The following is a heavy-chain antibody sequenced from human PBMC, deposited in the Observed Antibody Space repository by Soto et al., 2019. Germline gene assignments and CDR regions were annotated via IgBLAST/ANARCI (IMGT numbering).Heavy chain of an antibody. D-gene: IGHD3-16*01. CDR2: ISGSGGST. CDR1: GFTFSSYA. CDR3: AKDLGGVRGGGY. J-gene: IGHJ4*02. V-gene: IGHV3-23*01. Sequence: EVQLLESGGGLVQPGGSLRLSCAASGFTFSSYAMSWVRQAPGKGLEWVSAISGSGGSTYYADSVKGRFTISRDNSKNDLKRQRNGGRAEERAEYLGAKDLGGVRGGGYWGQGTLVTVSS.